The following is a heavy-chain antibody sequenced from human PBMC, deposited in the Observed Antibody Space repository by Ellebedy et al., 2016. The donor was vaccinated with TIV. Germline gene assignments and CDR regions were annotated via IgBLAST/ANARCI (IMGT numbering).Heavy chain of an antibody. D-gene: IGHD3-3*01. Sequence: PGGSLRLSCAASGFTLSRYAMHWVRQAPGKGLEWMGVISSDGSKKWFADSMTGRFIFSRENSKNTLYLQLNSLRAEDTAMYYCASGTTIFGVVNRNWFDPWGQGTLVTVSS. CDR2: ISSDGSKK. CDR3: ASGTTIFGVVNRNWFDP. CDR1: GFTLSRYA. J-gene: IGHJ5*02. V-gene: IGHV3-30*03.